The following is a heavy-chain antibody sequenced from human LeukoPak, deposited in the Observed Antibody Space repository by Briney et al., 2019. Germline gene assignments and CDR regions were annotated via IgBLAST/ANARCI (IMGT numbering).Heavy chain of an antibody. J-gene: IGHJ3*02. V-gene: IGHV4-59*01. Sequence: SETLSLTCSVSGDSITGYYWSWIRQPPGKGLEWIGYIYYSGSTKYKPSLKSRVTISVDTSKNQFSLKLSSVTAADTAVYYCARGRFLDAFDIWGQGTMVTVSS. CDR3: ARGRFLDAFDI. CDR1: GDSITGYY. D-gene: IGHD3-3*01. CDR2: IYYSGST.